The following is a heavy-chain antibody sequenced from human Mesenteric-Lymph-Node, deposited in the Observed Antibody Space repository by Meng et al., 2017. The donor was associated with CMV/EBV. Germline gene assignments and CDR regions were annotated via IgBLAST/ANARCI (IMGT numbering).Heavy chain of an antibody. V-gene: IGHV3-53*01. Sequence: GESLKISCAASGFTVSSYYMSWVRQAPGKGLEWVSVIYSGGSTYYADSVKGRFTISRDNSKNTLYLQMNSLRVEDTAVYYCARDRVAGTWGYYYYGMDVWGQGTPVTVSS. CDR3: ARDRVAGTWGYYYYGMDV. CDR2: IYSGGST. D-gene: IGHD6-19*01. J-gene: IGHJ6*02. CDR1: GFTVSSYY.